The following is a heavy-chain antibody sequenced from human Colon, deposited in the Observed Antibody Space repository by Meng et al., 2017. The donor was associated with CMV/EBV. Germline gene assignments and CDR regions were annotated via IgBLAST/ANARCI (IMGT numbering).Heavy chain of an antibody. J-gene: IGHJ2*01. CDR3: AVQVGPTERYFDI. CDR2: IKGDGRGQ. D-gene: IGHD1-26*01. Sequence: GESLKISCAASGFTFNTFWMTWVRQAPGKGLEWVANIKGDGRGQWYVDSVKGRFTISRDNARNLMYLQMNSLRAEDTAVYYCAVQVGPTERYFDIWGRGTLVTVSS. CDR1: GFTFNTFW. V-gene: IGHV3-7*03.